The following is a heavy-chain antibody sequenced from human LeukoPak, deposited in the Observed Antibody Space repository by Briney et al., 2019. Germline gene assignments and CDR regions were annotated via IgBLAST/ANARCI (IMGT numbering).Heavy chain of an antibody. CDR3: ARAAGHAGSPYYYYYYGMDV. Sequence: PSETLSLNCAVYGGSFSGYYWSWSRQPPGKGLEWIGEINHSGSTNYNPSLKSRVTISVDTSKNQFSLKLSSVTAADTAVYYCARAAGHAGSPYYYYYYGMDVWGKGTTVTVSS. V-gene: IGHV4-34*01. J-gene: IGHJ6*04. CDR1: GGSFSGYY. CDR2: INHSGST. D-gene: IGHD3-10*01.